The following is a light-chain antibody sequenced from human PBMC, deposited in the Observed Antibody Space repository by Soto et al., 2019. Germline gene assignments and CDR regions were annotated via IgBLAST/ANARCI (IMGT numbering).Light chain of an antibody. CDR2: AAS. J-gene: IGKJ5*01. Sequence: DIQMTQSPSSLSASVGDRVTITCRASESISRHLNWYQQKPGKAPKLLIYAASSLQNGGPSRFSGSGSGTDFTLTISNLQPEDFATYYCQQSYSTLSITFGQGTRLEIK. V-gene: IGKV1-39*01. CDR1: ESISRH. CDR3: QQSYSTLSIT.